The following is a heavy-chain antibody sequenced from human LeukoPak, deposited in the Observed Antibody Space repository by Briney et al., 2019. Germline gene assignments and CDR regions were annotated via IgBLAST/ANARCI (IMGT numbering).Heavy chain of an antibody. CDR1: GFTFSSYS. D-gene: IGHD5-18*01. CDR3: ARIRGYSYGSPVRYFDY. V-gene: IGHV3-48*04. Sequence: GGSLRLSCAASGFTFSSYSMNWVRQAPGKGLEWVSYISSSGSTIYYADSVKGRFTISRDNAKNSLYLQMNSLRAEDTAVYYCARIRGYSYGSPVRYFDYWGQGTLVTVSS. J-gene: IGHJ4*02. CDR2: ISSSGSTI.